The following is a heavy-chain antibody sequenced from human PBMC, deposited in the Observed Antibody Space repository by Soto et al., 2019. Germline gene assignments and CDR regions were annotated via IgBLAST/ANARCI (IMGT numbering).Heavy chain of an antibody. V-gene: IGHV1-69*01. Sequence: QVQLVQSGAEVTKPGSSVKVSCKASGGTFTNYAFSWVRLAPGQGLEWVGGITPIFGITIYAQKFEDIVTITADESTSTVYMELNSLRSEDTAMYYCARVNYDYVGGSYRSFDYWGQGTLVTVSS. CDR3: ARVNYDYVGGSYRSFDY. CDR2: ITPIFGIT. D-gene: IGHD3-16*02. J-gene: IGHJ4*02. CDR1: GGTFTNYA.